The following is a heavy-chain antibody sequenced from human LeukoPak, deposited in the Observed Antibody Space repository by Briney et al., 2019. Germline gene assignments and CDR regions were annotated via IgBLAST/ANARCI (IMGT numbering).Heavy chain of an antibody. D-gene: IGHD5-18*01. CDR3: ARDSNTGFFDY. CDR2: IIPILGIA. Sequence: SVKVSCKASGGIFSSYAISWVRQAPGQGLEWMGRIIPILGIANYAQKFQGRVTITADKSTSTAYMDLSSLRSEDTAVYYCARDSNTGFFDYWGQGTLVTVSS. CDR1: GGIFSSYA. V-gene: IGHV1-69*04. J-gene: IGHJ4*02.